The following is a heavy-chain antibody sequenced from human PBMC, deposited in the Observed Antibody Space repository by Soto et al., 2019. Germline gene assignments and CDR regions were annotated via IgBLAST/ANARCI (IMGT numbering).Heavy chain of an antibody. CDR1: GFTFSSYA. J-gene: IGHJ6*02. CDR3: AKDLHSSWQVDGMDV. Sequence: LRLSCAASGFTFSSYAMSWVRQAPGKGLEWVSAISGSGGSTYYADSVKGRFTISRDNSENTLYLQMNSLRAEDTAVYYCAKDLHSSWQVDGMDVCGQGTTVTVSS. D-gene: IGHD6-13*01. CDR2: ISGSGGST. V-gene: IGHV3-23*01.